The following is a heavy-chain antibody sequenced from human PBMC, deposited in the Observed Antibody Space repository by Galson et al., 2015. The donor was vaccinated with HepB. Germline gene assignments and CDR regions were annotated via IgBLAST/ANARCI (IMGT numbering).Heavy chain of an antibody. CDR2: ISSSSSYI. Sequence: SLRLSCAASGFTFSSYSMNWVRQAPGKGLEWVSSISSSSSYIYCADSVKGRFTISRDNAKNSLYLQMNSLRAEDTAVYYCATGGGGSYPFDYWGQGTLVTVSS. V-gene: IGHV3-21*01. J-gene: IGHJ4*02. CDR3: ATGGGGSYPFDY. D-gene: IGHD1-26*01. CDR1: GFTFSSYS.